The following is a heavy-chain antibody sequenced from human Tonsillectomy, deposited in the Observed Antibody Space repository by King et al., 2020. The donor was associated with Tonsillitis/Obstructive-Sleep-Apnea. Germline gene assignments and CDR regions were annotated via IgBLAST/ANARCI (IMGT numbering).Heavy chain of an antibody. V-gene: IGHV4-30-4*01. D-gene: IGHD3-9*01. Sequence: QLKESGPGLVEPSQTLSLRCSVSGGSISSGDNYWTWLRQSPGKGLEWIGHISSSGVTHYNPSLKSRVSITVEMSKNQFRLKLSSVTAADTAAYYCARGDDNYDIVSGSLGAFHIWGQGTLVAVSS. J-gene: IGHJ3*02. CDR3: ARGDDNYDIVSGSLGAFHI. CDR1: GGSISSGDNY. CDR2: ISSSGVT.